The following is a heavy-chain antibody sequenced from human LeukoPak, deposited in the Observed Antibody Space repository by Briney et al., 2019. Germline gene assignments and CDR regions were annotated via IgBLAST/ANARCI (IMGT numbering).Heavy chain of an antibody. D-gene: IGHD4-17*01. J-gene: IGHJ5*02. Sequence: ASVKVSCKASGYTFTNYAMNWVRQAPGQGLEWMGWINTNTGNPTYAQGFTGRFVFSLDTSVSTAYLQISNLKAEDTAIYYCTRDKYDGDPTLNWFDPWGQGTLVTVSS. CDR1: GYTFTNYA. CDR3: TRDKYDGDPTLNWFDP. V-gene: IGHV7-4-1*02. CDR2: INTNTGNP.